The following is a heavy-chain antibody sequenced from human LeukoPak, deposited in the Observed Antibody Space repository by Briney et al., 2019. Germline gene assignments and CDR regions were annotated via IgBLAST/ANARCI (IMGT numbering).Heavy chain of an antibody. D-gene: IGHD3-22*01. CDR2: IIPIFGIA. V-gene: IGHV1-69*04. J-gene: IGHJ4*02. CDR1: GGTFSSYA. CDR3: ARAEGSSGTFDY. Sequence: CSVNVSCKASGGTFSSYAISWVRPAPGQGLEWMRRIIPIFGIANYVQKFQGRVTITTDKSTSTAYMELSSLRSEDTAVYYCARAEGSSGTFDYWGQGTLVTVSS.